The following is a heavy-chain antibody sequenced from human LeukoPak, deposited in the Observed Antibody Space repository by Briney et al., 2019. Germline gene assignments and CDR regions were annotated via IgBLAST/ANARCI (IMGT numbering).Heavy chain of an antibody. V-gene: IGHV3-30*19. CDR3: ARSLEDIVVVPFDY. J-gene: IGHJ4*02. Sequence: GSSLRLSCAASRFTFSNYGMHWVRQAPGKGLELVAVISYDGSNKYYADSVKGRFTISRDNSKNTLYLQMNSLRAEDTVVYYCARSLEDIVVVPFDYWGQGTLVTASS. CDR2: ISYDGSNK. D-gene: IGHD2-2*01. CDR1: RFTFSNYG.